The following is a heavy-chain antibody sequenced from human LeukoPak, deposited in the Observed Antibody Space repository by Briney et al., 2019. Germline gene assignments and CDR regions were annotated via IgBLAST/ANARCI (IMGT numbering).Heavy chain of an antibody. D-gene: IGHD2-2*02. CDR3: AKADLIPGVVVPAAIDYYYYYGMDV. CDR2: IYSGGST. J-gene: IGHJ6*02. CDR1: GFTVSSNY. Sequence: PGGSLRLSCAASGFTVSSNYMGWVRQAPGKGLEWVSVIYSGGSTYYADSVKGRFTISRDNSKNTLYLQMNSLRAEDTAVYYCAKADLIPGVVVPAAIDYYYYYGMDVWGQGTTVTVSS. V-gene: IGHV3-53*01.